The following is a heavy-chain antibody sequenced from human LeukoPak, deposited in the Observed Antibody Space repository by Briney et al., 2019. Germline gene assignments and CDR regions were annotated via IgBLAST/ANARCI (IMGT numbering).Heavy chain of an antibody. J-gene: IGHJ6*03. Sequence: ASVKVSCKASGYTFTGYYVHWVRQAPGQGLEWMGWIDPNNGVTNYAQKFQGRVTMSRDTSISTAYMELSRLRSDDTAVYYCARDPSVYYYMDVWGKGTTVTVSS. CDR1: GYTFTGYY. V-gene: IGHV1-2*02. CDR3: ARDPSVYYYMDV. CDR2: IDPNNGVT.